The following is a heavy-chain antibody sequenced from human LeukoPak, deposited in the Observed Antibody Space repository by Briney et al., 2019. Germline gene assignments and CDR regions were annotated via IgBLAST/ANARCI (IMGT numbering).Heavy chain of an antibody. CDR1: GYTFTDYY. CDR3: ARGRSGGSYYFYFDY. D-gene: IGHD1-26*01. Sequence: ASVKVSCKASGYTFTDYYMHWVRQAPGRGLEWMGWINPNSGGTNSAQKFQGRVTMTRDTSVSTAYMELNRLTSDDTAVYYCARGRSGGSYYFYFDYWGQGTLVTVSS. CDR2: INPNSGGT. V-gene: IGHV1-2*02. J-gene: IGHJ4*02.